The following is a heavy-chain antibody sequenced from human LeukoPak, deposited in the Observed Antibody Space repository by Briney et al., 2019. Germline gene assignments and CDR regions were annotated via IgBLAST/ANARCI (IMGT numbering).Heavy chain of an antibody. CDR2: ITTSDGNT. D-gene: IGHD3-16*01. Sequence: GGSLRLSCAASGFTFSSYTMSWVRQAPGKGLEWVSTITTSDGNTYYADSVKGRFTVSRDNSKNTLFLQMNSLRAEDTAVYFCARGGGLDVWGQGATVTVSS. J-gene: IGHJ6*02. CDR1: GFTFSSYT. V-gene: IGHV3-23*01. CDR3: ARGGGLDV.